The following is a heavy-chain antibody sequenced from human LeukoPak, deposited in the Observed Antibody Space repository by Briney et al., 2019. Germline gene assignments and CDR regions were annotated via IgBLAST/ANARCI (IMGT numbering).Heavy chain of an antibody. J-gene: IGHJ6*03. Sequence: SETLSLPCTVSGYSISSGYYWGWIRQPPGKGLEWIGSIYHSGSTYYNPSLKSRVTISVDTSKNQFSLKLSSVTAADTAVYYCARALGNDLYYYYYYMDVWGKGTTVTVSS. CDR2: IYHSGST. CDR3: ARALGNDLYYYYYYMDV. D-gene: IGHD1-1*01. CDR1: GYSISSGYY. V-gene: IGHV4-38-2*02.